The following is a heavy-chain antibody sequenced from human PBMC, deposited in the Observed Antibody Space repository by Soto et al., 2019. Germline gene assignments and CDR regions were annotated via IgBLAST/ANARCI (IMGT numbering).Heavy chain of an antibody. Sequence: GGSLRLSCAASGFTFSSYSMNWVRQAPRKGLEWVSYISSSSSTIYYADSVKGRFTISRDNAKNSLYLQMNSLRAEDTAVYYCARVLYSSSRGSYFDYWGQGTLVTVSS. J-gene: IGHJ4*02. CDR1: GFTFSSYS. CDR2: ISSSSSTI. D-gene: IGHD6-13*01. V-gene: IGHV3-48*01. CDR3: ARVLYSSSRGSYFDY.